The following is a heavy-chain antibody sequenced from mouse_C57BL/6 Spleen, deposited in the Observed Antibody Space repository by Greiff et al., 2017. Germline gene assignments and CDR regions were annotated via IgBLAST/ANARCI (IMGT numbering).Heavy chain of an antibody. D-gene: IGHD3-3*01. CDR3: ASGDAGAWFAY. CDR1: GYTFTSYT. CDR2: INPSSGYT. V-gene: IGHV1-4*01. Sequence: QVQLQQSGAELARPGASVKMSCKASGYTFTSYTMHWVKQRPGQGLEWIGYINPSSGYTKYNQKFKDKATLTADKSSSTAYLQLSSLTSEDSAVYYCASGDAGAWFAYWGQGTLVTVSA. J-gene: IGHJ3*01.